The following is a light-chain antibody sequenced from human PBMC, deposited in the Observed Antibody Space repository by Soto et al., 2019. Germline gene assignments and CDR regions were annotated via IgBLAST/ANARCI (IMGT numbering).Light chain of an antibody. CDR2: GAS. CDR3: QQYNNWPPGT. J-gene: IGKJ1*01. V-gene: IGKV3-15*01. CDR1: QSVSSSY. Sequence: IVLTQSRATLSLSPWERAALSCRASQSVSSSYLAWYQQKPGQAPRLLIYGASTRATGIPARFSGSGSGTEFTLTISSLQSEDFAVYYCQQYNNWPPGTFGQGTKVDIK.